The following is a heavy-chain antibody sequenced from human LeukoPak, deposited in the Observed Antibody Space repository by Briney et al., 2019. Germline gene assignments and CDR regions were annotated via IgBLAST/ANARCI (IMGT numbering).Heavy chain of an antibody. CDR2: VNNDGSST. Sequence: GGSLRLSCAASGFTFSDYWMYWVCHAPGKGLVWVSRVNNDGSSTVYADSVKGRFTISRDNAKNTVYLQMNSLRAEDTAVYYCARITRPRGGSSGVLEPWGQGTLVTVSS. CDR3: ARITRPRGGSSGVLEP. J-gene: IGHJ5*02. V-gene: IGHV3-74*01. CDR1: GFTFSDYW. D-gene: IGHD3-16*01.